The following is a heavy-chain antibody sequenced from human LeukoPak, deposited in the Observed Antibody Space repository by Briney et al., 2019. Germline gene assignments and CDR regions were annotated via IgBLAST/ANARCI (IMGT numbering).Heavy chain of an antibody. V-gene: IGHV1-3*01. Sequence: ASVKVSCKASGYTFTSYAMHWVRQAPGQRLEWMGWINAGNGNTKYSQKFQGRVTITRDTSASTAYMELSSLRSEDTAVYYCATDRRIAANWFDPWGQGTLVTVSS. CDR2: INAGNGNT. CDR3: ATDRRIAANWFDP. D-gene: IGHD6-13*01. CDR1: GYTFTSYA. J-gene: IGHJ5*02.